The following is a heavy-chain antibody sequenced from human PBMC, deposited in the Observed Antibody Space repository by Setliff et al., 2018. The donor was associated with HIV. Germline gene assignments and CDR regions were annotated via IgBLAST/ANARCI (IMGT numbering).Heavy chain of an antibody. CDR3: ARGPSGRAPAPARAPHYYGLDL. CDR2: IDASANT. Sequence: SETLSLTCTVSGSSISSNYYWAWIRQAPGKGLEWIGCIDASANTYYIPSLKSRATISIDTSKNQLSLKLRSVTAADTAVYYCARGPSGRAPAPARAPHYYGLDLWGPGTTVTVSS. J-gene: IGHJ6*01. V-gene: IGHV4-38-2*02. CDR1: GSSISSNYY. D-gene: IGHD2-2*01.